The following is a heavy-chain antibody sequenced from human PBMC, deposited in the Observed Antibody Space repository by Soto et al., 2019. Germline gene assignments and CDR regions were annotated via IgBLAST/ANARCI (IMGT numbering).Heavy chain of an antibody. D-gene: IGHD3-3*01. J-gene: IGHJ5*02. CDR2: IHYSGNT. CDR3: ARVLFGRGNWFDP. Sequence: SETRSLTCTVSGGSISSYYWSWIRQPPGKGLEWIGYIHYSGNTNHNPSLKSRVTISVDTSKNQISLKLRSVTAADTAVYYCARVLFGRGNWFDPWGQGTLVTVS. CDR1: GGSISSYY. V-gene: IGHV4-59*01.